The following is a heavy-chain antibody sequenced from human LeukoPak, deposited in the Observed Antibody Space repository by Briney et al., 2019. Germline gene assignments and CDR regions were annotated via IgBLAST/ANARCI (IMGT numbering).Heavy chain of an antibody. J-gene: IGHJ4*02. CDR3: ARGHIVVVPAAMGGYYFDY. D-gene: IGHD2-2*01. CDR2: INQDGSEK. V-gene: IGHV3-7*01. Sequence: GGSLRLSCVVSGFSFSNHWMSWVRQAPGKGLEWVANINQDGSEKYYVDSVKGRFTISRDNAKNSLYLQMNSLRAEDTAMYYCARGHIVVVPAAMGGYYFDYWGQGTLVTASS. CDR1: GFSFSNHW.